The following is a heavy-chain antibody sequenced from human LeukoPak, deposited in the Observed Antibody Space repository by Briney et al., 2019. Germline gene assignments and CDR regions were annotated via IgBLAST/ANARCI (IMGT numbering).Heavy chain of an antibody. J-gene: IGHJ4*02. CDR3: ARSFLEWLLPYSFDY. CDR1: GGSISSSSYY. CDR2: IYYSGST. V-gene: IGHV4-39*01. Sequence: SSETLSLTCTVSGGSISSSSYYWGWIRQPPGKGLEWIGSIYYSGSTYYNPSLKSRVTISVDTSKNQFSLKLSSVTAADTAVYYCARSFLEWLLPYSFDYWGQGTLVTVSS. D-gene: IGHD3-3*02.